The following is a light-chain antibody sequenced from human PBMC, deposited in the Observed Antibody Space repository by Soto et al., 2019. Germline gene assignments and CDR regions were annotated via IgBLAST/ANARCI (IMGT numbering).Light chain of an antibody. CDR3: ATWDDSLNFVV. J-gene: IGLJ2*01. V-gene: IGLV1-44*01. Sequence: QLVLTQPPSASGTPGQRVTISCSGSSSNIGGNVVTWYQQLPGAAPKLLIYTTNQRPSGVPDRFSGSKSGTSASLAISGLQSDDEADYYCATWDDSLNFVVFGGGTKLTVL. CDR1: SSNIGGNV. CDR2: TTN.